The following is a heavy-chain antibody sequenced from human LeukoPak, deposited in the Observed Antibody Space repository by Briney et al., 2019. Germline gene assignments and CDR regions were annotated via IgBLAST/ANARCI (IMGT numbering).Heavy chain of an antibody. CDR3: AKNHYSSSRDYFDY. CDR2: IIPIFGTA. CDR1: GGTFSSYA. D-gene: IGHD6-13*01. V-gene: IGHV1-69*13. Sequence: ASVKVSCKASGGTFSSYAINWVRQAPGQGLEWMGGIIPIFGTANYAQKFQGRVTITADESTSTAYMELSSLRSEDTAVYYCAKNHYSSSRDYFDYWGQGTLVTVSS. J-gene: IGHJ4*02.